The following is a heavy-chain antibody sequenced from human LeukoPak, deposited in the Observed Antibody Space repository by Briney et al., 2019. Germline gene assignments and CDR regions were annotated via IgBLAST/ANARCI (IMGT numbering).Heavy chain of an antibody. V-gene: IGHV4-39*07. D-gene: IGHD2-15*01. CDR3: ARTPPRAPRYCSGGSYLPSYYYYGMDV. CDR2: IYYSGST. Sequence: SETLSLTCTVSGGSISSSSYYWGWIRQPPGKGLEWIGSIYYSGSTNYHPSLKSRVTISVDTSKNQFSLKLSSVTAADTAVYYCARTPPRAPRYCSGGSYLPSYYYYGMDVWGQGTTVTVSS. CDR1: GGSISSSSYY. J-gene: IGHJ6*02.